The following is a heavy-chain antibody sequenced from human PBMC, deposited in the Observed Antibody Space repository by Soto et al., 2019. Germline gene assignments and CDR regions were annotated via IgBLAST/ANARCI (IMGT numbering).Heavy chain of an antibody. V-gene: IGHV2-26*01. J-gene: IGHJ4*02. CDR3: ARALLRFDYWTGSQIDPFDF. CDR1: GFSLSEARLG. Sequence: QVTLKESGPVLVKPTETLTLTCTVSGFSLSEARLGVSWIRQPPGKALEWLAHIFSDDEKSYRTSLKSRLSLFKDPSQSQVVLTFTNMDPVDAGPYYCARALLRFDYWTGSQIDPFDFWGQGTLVTVSS. CDR2: IFSDDEK. D-gene: IGHD3-3*01.